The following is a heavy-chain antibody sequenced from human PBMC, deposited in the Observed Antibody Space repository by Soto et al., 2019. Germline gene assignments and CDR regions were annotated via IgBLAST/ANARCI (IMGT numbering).Heavy chain of an antibody. D-gene: IGHD2-2*01. CDR1: GGSFSGYY. J-gene: IGHJ5*02. V-gene: IGHV4-34*01. Sequence: SETLSLTCAVYGGSFSGYYWSWIRQPPGKGLEWIGEINHSGSTNYNPSLKSRVTISVDTSKNQFSLKLSSVTAADTAVYYCASGIVVVPAAMTNWFDPWGQGTLVTVSS. CDR2: INHSGST. CDR3: ASGIVVVPAAMTNWFDP.